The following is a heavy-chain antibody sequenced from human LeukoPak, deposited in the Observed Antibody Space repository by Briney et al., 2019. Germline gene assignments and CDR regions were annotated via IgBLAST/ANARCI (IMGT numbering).Heavy chain of an antibody. CDR2: ISSSSSYI. Sequence: GGSLRLSCAASGFTFSSYSMNWVRQAPGKGLEWVSSISSSSSYIYYADPVKGRFTISRDNAKNSLYLQMNSLRAEDTAVYYCAGEGYCGGGSCYPIDYWGQGTLVTVSS. V-gene: IGHV3-21*01. J-gene: IGHJ4*02. CDR3: AGEGYCGGGSCYPIDY. D-gene: IGHD2-15*01. CDR1: GFTFSSYS.